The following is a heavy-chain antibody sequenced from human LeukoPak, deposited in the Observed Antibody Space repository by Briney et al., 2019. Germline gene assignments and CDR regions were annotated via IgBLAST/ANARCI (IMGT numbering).Heavy chain of an antibody. CDR2: ISGRDDST. CDR1: GFSFSDYA. Sequence: GASLRLSCAASGFSFSDYAMSWVRQVPGKGLEWVSAISGRDDSTYYADSVKGRFTISRDTSKNTLYLQMNSLRAEDTAVYYCAKWGDYDVLTGYYDSDYWGQGTLVTVSS. J-gene: IGHJ4*02. CDR3: AKWGDYDVLTGYYDSDY. D-gene: IGHD3-9*01. V-gene: IGHV3-23*01.